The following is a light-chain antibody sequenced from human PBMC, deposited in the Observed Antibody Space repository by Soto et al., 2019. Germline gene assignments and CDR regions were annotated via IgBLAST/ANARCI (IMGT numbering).Light chain of an antibody. CDR1: QSVLYTSNNKNS. CDR2: WAS. CDR3: QHRGT. V-gene: IGKV4-1*01. J-gene: IGKJ3*01. Sequence: DIVMTQSPDSLAVSLGERATINCRSSQSVLYTSNNKNSLAWYQQKPGQPPKLLIYWASTRESGVPDRFSGSGSGTHFTRTISSLQAEDVAVYYGQHRGTFGPGTKVNIK.